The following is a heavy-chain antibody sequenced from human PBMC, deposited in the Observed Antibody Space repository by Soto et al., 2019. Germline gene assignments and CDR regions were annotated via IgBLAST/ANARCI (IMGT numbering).Heavy chain of an antibody. J-gene: IGHJ3*02. V-gene: IGHV3-23*01. D-gene: IGHD3-22*01. Sequence: TGGSLRLSCAASGFTFSSYAMSWVRQAPGKGLEWVSAISGSGGSTYYADSVKGRFTISRDNSKNTLYLQMNSLRAEDTAVYYCANFANDYYDSSGYYALPHDAFDIWGQGTMVTVSS. CDR2: ISGSGGST. CDR3: ANFANDYYDSSGYYALPHDAFDI. CDR1: GFTFSSYA.